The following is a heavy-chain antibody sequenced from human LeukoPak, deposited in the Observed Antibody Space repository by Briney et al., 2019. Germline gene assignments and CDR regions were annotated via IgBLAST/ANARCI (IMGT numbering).Heavy chain of an antibody. CDR3: ARPYYYDSRIDP. CDR1: GVSISSGDYY. D-gene: IGHD3-22*01. CDR2: TYYSGST. J-gene: IGHJ5*02. V-gene: IGHV4-30-4*01. Sequence: PSETLSLTCTVSGVSISSGDYYWSSIRQPPGKGLEWIGYTYYSGSTYYNPSLKSRVTISVDTSKNQFSLKLSSVTAADTAVYYCARPYYYDSRIDPWGQGTRVTVSS.